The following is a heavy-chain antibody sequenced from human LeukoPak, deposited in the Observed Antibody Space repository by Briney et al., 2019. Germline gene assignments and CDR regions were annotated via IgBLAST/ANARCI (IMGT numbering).Heavy chain of an antibody. J-gene: IGHJ6*02. D-gene: IGHD2/OR15-2a*01. CDR1: GFTFSSYG. CDR2: IWCDGSNK. CDR3: ARGRRGTAKGTECGGTDV. V-gene: IGHV3-33*01. Sequence: GGSLRLSCAASGFTFSSYGMHWVRQAPGKGLEWVSGIWCDGSNKYYADSVKGRFTISRDNAKNTLYLQMNSLRAEDTAVYYCARGRRGTAKGTECGGTDVSSQAPTVTLSS.